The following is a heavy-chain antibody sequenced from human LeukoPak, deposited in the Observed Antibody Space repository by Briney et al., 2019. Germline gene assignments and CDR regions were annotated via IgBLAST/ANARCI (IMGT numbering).Heavy chain of an antibody. CDR1: GGTFSSYA. Sequence: SVKVSCKASGGTFSSYAISWVRQAPGQGLEWMGGIIPIFGTANYAQKFQGRVTITADKSTSTAYMELSSLRSEDTAVYYCARTEYGDYYYYYMDVWGKGTTVTVSS. CDR2: IIPIFGTA. V-gene: IGHV1-69*06. CDR3: ARTEYGDYYYYYMDV. J-gene: IGHJ6*03. D-gene: IGHD4-17*01.